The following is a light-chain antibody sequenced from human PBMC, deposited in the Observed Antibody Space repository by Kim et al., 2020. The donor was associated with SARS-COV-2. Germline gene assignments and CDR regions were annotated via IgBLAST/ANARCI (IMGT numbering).Light chain of an antibody. J-gene: IGLJ1*01. CDR1: STDVGGYNY. Sequence: GRSITLSCTGTSTDVGGYNYVSWYQQHPGKAPKFMIYDVSNRPSGVSNRFSGSKSGNTASLTISGLQADDEADYYCSSYTSSSTYVFGTGTKVTVL. CDR2: DVS. V-gene: IGLV2-14*03. CDR3: SSYTSSSTYV.